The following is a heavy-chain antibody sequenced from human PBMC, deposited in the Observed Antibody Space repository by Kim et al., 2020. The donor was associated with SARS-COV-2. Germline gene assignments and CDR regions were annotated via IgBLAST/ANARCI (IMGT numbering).Heavy chain of an antibody. Sequence: SETLSLTCTVSGGSISSSSYYWGWIRQPPGKGLEWIGSIYYSGSTYYNPSLKSRVTISVDTSKNQFSLKLSSMTAADTAVYYCARLTTVTTAVYFDYWGQGTLVTVSS. J-gene: IGHJ4*02. V-gene: IGHV4-39*01. CDR1: GGSISSSSYY. CDR3: ARLTTVTTAVYFDY. CDR2: IYYSGST. D-gene: IGHD4-17*01.